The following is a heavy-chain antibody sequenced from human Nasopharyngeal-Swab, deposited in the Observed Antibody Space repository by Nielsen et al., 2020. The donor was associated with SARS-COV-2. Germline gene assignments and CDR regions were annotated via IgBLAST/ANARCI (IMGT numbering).Heavy chain of an antibody. CDR2: ITGSGAYT. D-gene: IGHD1-20*01. Sequence: GSLKISCTVSGGAIDSLNSYWSWVRPAPGKGLEWVSIITGSGAYTYYADSVKGRFTISRDNSKSTLYLQLNSLRAEDTAIYYCAKDNVTGTTGWIDPWGQGTLVTVSS. CDR1: GGAIDSLNSY. J-gene: IGHJ5*02. V-gene: IGHV3-23*01. CDR3: AKDNVTGTTGWIDP.